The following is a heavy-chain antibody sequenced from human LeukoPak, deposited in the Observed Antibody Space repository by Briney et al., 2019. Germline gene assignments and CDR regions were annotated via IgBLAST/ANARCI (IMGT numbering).Heavy chain of an antibody. CDR1: GFTFSSYE. D-gene: IGHD3-9*01. CDR3: ARDDPYYEILTGYYRGYYFDY. Sequence: PGGSLRLSCAVSGFTFSSYEMYWVRQAPGKGLEWVSYISSSGSTIYYADSVKGRFTISRDNAKNSLYLQMNSLRAEDTAVYYCARDDPYYEILTGYYRGYYFDYWGQGTLVTVSS. V-gene: IGHV3-48*03. J-gene: IGHJ4*02. CDR2: ISSSGSTI.